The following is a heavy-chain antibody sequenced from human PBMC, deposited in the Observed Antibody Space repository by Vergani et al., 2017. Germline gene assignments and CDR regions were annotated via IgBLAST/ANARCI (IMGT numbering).Heavy chain of an antibody. CDR3: ARVMYRDEASTGYRLEGMDI. V-gene: IGHV4-59*13. Sequence: QVQLEESGPGLVKPSETLSLTCTVSGGSFNTYYWSWIRQSPGKGLEWIGYIYSTGSTNYNPSLNSRVTMSVDTSKNHFSLKLRSVTAADTAVYFCARVMYRDEASTGYRLEGMDIWGQGTTGT. CDR1: GGSFNTYY. D-gene: IGHD3-9*01. J-gene: IGHJ6*02. CDR2: IYSTGST.